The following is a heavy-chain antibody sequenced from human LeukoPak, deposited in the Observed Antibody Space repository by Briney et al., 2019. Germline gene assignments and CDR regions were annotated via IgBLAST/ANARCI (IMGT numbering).Heavy chain of an antibody. CDR2: IRYDGSNK. D-gene: IGHD3-22*01. Sequence: GGSLRLSCAASGFTFRSYGMHWVRQAPGKGLEWVAYIRYDGSNKDYADSVKGRFTISRDNSKNTRYLQMNSLRAEDTAVYYCAKDTLDSSGFFDYWGQGTLVTVSS. V-gene: IGHV3-30*02. J-gene: IGHJ4*02. CDR1: GFTFRSYG. CDR3: AKDTLDSSGFFDY.